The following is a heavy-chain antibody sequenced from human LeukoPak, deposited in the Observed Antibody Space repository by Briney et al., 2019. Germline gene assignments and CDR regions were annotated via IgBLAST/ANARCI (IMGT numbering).Heavy chain of an antibody. V-gene: IGHV1-69*04. CDR2: IIPILGIA. J-gene: IGHJ4*02. Sequence: SVKVSCKASGGTFSSYAISWVRQTPGQGLEWMGRIIPILGIANYAQKFQGRVTITADKSTSTAYMELSSLRSEDTAVYYCAREESSSSRFDYWGQGTLVTVSS. CDR3: AREESSSSRFDY. CDR1: GGTFSSYA. D-gene: IGHD6-6*01.